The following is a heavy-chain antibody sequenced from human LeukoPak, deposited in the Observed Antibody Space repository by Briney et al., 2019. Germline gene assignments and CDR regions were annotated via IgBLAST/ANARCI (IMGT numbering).Heavy chain of an antibody. V-gene: IGHV3-30*02. CDR1: GFTFSSNG. CDR2: IQYDGSKK. Sequence: GGSLRLSCVASGFTFSSNGMHWVRQAPGKGLGWVTFIQYDGSKKYYADYVKGRFTISRDNSKNTLCLQMNSLRAEDTAVYYCARNFRDGYNNSFDYWGQGTLVTVSS. J-gene: IGHJ4*02. CDR3: ARNFRDGYNNSFDY. D-gene: IGHD5-24*01.